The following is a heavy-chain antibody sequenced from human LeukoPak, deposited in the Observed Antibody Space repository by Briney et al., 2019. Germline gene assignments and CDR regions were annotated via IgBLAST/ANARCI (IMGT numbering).Heavy chain of an antibody. D-gene: IGHD4-17*01. J-gene: IGHJ1*01. CDR1: GFTFNYYV. Sequence: GRSLRLSCEASGFTFNYYVMHWVRQAPGKGLEWVALMSYDGTNTYYADSVKGRFTISRDSSKNTLYLQMNSLRAEDTAVYYCARDGPPYGDYPLRSRYIHFWGQGTLVTVSS. CDR3: ARDGPPYGDYPLRSRYIHF. V-gene: IGHV3-30-3*01. CDR2: MSYDGTNT.